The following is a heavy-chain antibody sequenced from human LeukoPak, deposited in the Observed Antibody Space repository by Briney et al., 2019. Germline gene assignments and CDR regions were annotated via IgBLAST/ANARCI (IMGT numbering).Heavy chain of an antibody. D-gene: IGHD2-15*01. CDR3: AKDWRAAIVQSLDH. J-gene: IGHJ4*02. Sequence: PGGSLRLSCAASGFTFSDYYMSWIRQAPGKGLEWVSYISSSGSTIYYADSVKGRFTISRDNAKNSLYLQMNSLRADDTAVYYCAKDWRAAIVQSLDHGGQGTLVTVSS. CDR2: ISSSGSTI. CDR1: GFTFSDYY. V-gene: IGHV3-11*04.